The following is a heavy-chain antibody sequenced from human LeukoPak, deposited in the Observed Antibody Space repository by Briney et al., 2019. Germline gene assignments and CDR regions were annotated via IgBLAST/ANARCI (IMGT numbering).Heavy chain of an antibody. Sequence: PGGSLRLSCVASGFTFSYYSMNWVRQAPGRGLEWVSYINSISGEIWYADSVKGRFTISRDNAKNSLYLQMNSLRDEDTAVYYCARDFSPGQRFYFDYWGQGTLVTVSS. CDR3: ARDFSPGQRFYFDY. CDR2: INSISGEI. V-gene: IGHV3-48*02. CDR1: GFTFSYYS. D-gene: IGHD6-25*01. J-gene: IGHJ4*02.